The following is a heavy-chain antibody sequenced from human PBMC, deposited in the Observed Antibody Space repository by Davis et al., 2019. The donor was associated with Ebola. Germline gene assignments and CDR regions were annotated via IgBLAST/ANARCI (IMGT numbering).Heavy chain of an antibody. CDR1: GFTFSGSA. Sequence: GESLKISCAASGFTFSGSAMHWVRQASGKGLEWVGRIRSKANSYATAYAASVKGRFTISRDDSKNTAYLQMNSLKTEDTAVYYCARGLLSLDYWGQGTLVTVSS. V-gene: IGHV3-73*01. CDR3: ARGLLSLDY. CDR2: IRSKANSYAT. J-gene: IGHJ4*02. D-gene: IGHD2/OR15-2a*01.